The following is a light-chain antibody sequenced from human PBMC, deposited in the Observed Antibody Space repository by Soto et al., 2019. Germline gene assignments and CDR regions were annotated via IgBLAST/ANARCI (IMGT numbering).Light chain of an antibody. V-gene: IGKV1-39*01. CDR3: QQRSDSIT. J-gene: IGKJ5*01. CDR1: QRINNY. Sequence: DSPMTQSPAALSASLGDRGTITFRASQRINNYVNWYHQKPGKAPKLLIYSASSLQGGVPPRFSGSGSGADFTLTISSLEPEDFAVYYCQQRSDSITFGQGTRLAI. CDR2: SAS.